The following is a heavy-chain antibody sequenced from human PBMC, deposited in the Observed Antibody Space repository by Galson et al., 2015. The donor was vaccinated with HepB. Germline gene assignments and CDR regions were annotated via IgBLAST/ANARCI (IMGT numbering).Heavy chain of an antibody. Sequence: SLRLSCAASGFTFSSYAMHWVRQAPGKGLEYVSAISSNGGSTYYADSVKGRFTISRDNSKNTLYLQMSSLRAEDTAVYYCVKSGHRIAAAPNFDYWGQGTLVTVSS. J-gene: IGHJ4*02. CDR3: VKSGHRIAAAPNFDY. V-gene: IGHV3-64D*06. CDR2: ISSNGGST. D-gene: IGHD6-13*01. CDR1: GFTFSSYA.